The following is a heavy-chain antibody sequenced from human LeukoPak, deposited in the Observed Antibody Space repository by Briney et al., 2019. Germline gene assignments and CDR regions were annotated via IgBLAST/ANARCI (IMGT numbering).Heavy chain of an antibody. V-gene: IGHV1-46*01. Sequence: GASVKVSCKASGYTFTSYYMHWVRQAPGQGLEWMGIINPSGGSTSYAQKFQGRVTMTRDMSTSTVYMELSSLRSEDTAVYYCASGPELGAPFPYWGQGTLVTVSS. J-gene: IGHJ4*02. CDR2: INPSGGST. D-gene: IGHD7-27*01. CDR1: GYTFTSYY. CDR3: ASGPELGAPFPY.